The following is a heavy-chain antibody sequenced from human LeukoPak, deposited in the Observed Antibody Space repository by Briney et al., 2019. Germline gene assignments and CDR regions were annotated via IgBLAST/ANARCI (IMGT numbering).Heavy chain of an antibody. CDR2: ISSSGSTI. V-gene: IGHV3-48*03. D-gene: IGHD3-22*01. CDR3: ARAVHYYDSSGYYLWGGFDY. Sequence: PGGSLRLSCAASGFTFSSYEMNWVRQAPGKGLEWVSYISSSGSTIYYADSVKGRFTNSRDNAKSSLYLQMNSLRAEDTAVYYCARAVHYYDSSGYYLWGGFDYWGQGTLVTVSS. CDR1: GFTFSSYE. J-gene: IGHJ4*02.